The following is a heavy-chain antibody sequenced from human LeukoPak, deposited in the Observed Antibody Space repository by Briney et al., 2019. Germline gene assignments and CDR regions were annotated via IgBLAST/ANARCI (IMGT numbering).Heavy chain of an antibody. CDR3: ARGSQANWNDFGWFDP. J-gene: IGHJ5*02. CDR1: GYTFTGHF. Sequence: ASVKVSCKASGYTFTGHFMHWVRQTPGQGLEWVGWISPNSGATNYAVRFQGRISITSDTSSSTAYMELSRLRPADTAVYYCARGSQANWNDFGWFDPWGQGTPVTVS. CDR2: ISPNSGAT. V-gene: IGHV1-2*02. D-gene: IGHD1-1*01.